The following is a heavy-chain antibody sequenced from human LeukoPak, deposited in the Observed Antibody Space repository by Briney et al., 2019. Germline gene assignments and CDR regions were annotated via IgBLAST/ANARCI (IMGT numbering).Heavy chain of an antibody. V-gene: IGHV4-39*07. Sequence: SETLSLTCTVSGGSISSSSYYWGWLRQPPGKGLEWIGSIYYSGSTYYNPSLKSRVTISVDTSKNQFSLKLSSVTAADTAVYYCARDQYSYGLYWGQGTLVTVSS. CDR3: ARDQYSYGLY. CDR1: GGSISSSSYY. J-gene: IGHJ4*02. D-gene: IGHD5-18*01. CDR2: IYYSGST.